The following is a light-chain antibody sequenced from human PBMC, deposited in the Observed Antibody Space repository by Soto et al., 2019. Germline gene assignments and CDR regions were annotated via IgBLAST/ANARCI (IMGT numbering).Light chain of an antibody. CDR1: SSNIGSNF. J-gene: IGLJ2*01. CDR3: AAWDDSLRGVV. CDR2: SNN. V-gene: IGLV1-47*02. Sequence: QLVLTQPPSASGTPGQRVTISCSGSSSNIGSNFVYWYQQLPGTAPKLLIHSNNQRPSGVPDRFSGSKSGTSASLAISGLRSEDEADYYCAAWDDSLRGVVFGGGTKLTVL.